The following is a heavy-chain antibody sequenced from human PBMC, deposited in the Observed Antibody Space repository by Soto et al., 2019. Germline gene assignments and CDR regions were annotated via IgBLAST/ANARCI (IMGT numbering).Heavy chain of an antibody. CDR2: IYYSGKT. Sequence: SENLSLTCTVSGGSISSTNYYWGWIRQPPGKGLEWIGSIYYSGKTHCNPSLESRVTISVDTSKSQFSLKVTSVTAADTAVYYCARTLFLDVSHPLPRSFDIRCKG. V-gene: IGHV4-39*01. CDR3: ARTLFLDVSHPLPRSFDI. CDR1: GGSISSTNYY. J-gene: IGHJ3*02.